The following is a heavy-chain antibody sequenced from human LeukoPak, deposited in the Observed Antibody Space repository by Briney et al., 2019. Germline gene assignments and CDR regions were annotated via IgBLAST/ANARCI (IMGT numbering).Heavy chain of an antibody. D-gene: IGHD5-18*01. V-gene: IGHV3-20*04. CDR1: GFTFSSYE. CDR2: IKWNGGST. J-gene: IGHJ3*02. Sequence: PGGSLRLSCAASGFTFSSYEMNWVRQAPGKGLEWVSGIKWNGGSTGYADSVKGRFTISRDNSKNTLYLQMNSLRAEDTAVYYCASENKRGYSYGSPTDAFDIWGQGTMVTVSS. CDR3: ASENKRGYSYGSPTDAFDI.